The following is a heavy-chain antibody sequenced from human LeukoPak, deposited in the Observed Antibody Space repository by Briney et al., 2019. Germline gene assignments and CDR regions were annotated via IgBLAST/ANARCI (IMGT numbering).Heavy chain of an antibody. CDR3: ALGATVTSAGEKWSDP. J-gene: IGHJ5*02. Sequence: ASVKVSCKASGYTFTDYYIQWVRQAPGQGLEWMAWINPNSGATNYAQKFQGRVTMTRDTSISTAFMELSRLRSDDTAVYYCALGATVTSAGEKWSDPWGQGTLVTVSS. V-gene: IGHV1-2*02. CDR1: GYTFTDYY. CDR2: INPNSGAT. D-gene: IGHD4-17*01.